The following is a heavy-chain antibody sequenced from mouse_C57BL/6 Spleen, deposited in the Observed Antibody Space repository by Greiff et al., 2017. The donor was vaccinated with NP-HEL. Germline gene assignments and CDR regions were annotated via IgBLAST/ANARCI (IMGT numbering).Heavy chain of an antibody. V-gene: IGHV5-9*01. Sequence: EVKLMESGGGLVKPGGSLKLSCAASGFTFSSYTMSWVRQTPEKRLEWVATISGGGGNTYYPDSVKGRFTISRDNAKNTLYLQMSSLRSEDTALYYCARKRNDYLDYWGQGTSVTVSS. CDR2: ISGGGGNT. D-gene: IGHD2-4*01. J-gene: IGHJ4*01. CDR1: GFTFSSYT. CDR3: ARKRNDYLDY.